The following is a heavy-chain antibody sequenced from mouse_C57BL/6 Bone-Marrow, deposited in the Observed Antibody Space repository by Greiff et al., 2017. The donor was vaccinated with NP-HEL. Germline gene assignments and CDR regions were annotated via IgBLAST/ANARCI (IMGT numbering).Heavy chain of an antibody. Sequence: VQLQQSGAELVRPGASVKLSCTVSGFNIKDDYMHWVKQRPEQGLEWIGWIDPENGDTEYASKFPGKATITADTSSNTDTLQISSLTSEDTVVYNCTTGGSSPYAMDYWGQGTSVTVSS. J-gene: IGHJ4*01. CDR2: IDPENGDT. V-gene: IGHV14-4*01. D-gene: IGHD1-1*01. CDR3: TTGGSSPYAMDY. CDR1: GFNIKDDY.